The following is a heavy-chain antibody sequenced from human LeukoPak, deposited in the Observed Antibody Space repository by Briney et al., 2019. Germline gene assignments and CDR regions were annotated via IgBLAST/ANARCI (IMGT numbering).Heavy chain of an antibody. CDR2: INHSGST. CDR1: GGSFSGYY. CDR3: ARGPFL. J-gene: IGHJ4*02. D-gene: IGHD2/OR15-2a*01. Sequence: SETLSLTCAVYGGSFSGYYWSWIRQPPGKGLEWIGEINHSGSTNYNPSLKSRVTISVDTSKNQFSLKLSSVAAADTAVYYCARGPFLWGQGTLVTVSS. V-gene: IGHV4-34*01.